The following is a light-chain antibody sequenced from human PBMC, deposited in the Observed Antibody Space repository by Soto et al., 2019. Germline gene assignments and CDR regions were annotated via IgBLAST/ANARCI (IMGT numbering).Light chain of an antibody. V-gene: IGKV3-20*01. Sequence: DNVLTQSPDTLSVSPGDRATLSCRASRIIGHNYLAWYQQKPGKAPRRLIYATSTRATGIPDRFSGSGSVTDFTLTISRLEPEDFAVYYCQQFGISTWTFGQGTKVEIK. CDR2: ATS. CDR1: RIIGHNY. CDR3: QQFGISTWT. J-gene: IGKJ1*01.